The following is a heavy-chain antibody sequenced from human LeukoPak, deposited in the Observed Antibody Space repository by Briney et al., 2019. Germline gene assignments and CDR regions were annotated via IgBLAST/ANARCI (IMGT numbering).Heavy chain of an antibody. CDR1: GYTFTSYY. Sequence: ASVKVSCKASGYTFTSYYMHWERQAPGQGLEWMGIINPSGGSTSYAQKFQGRVTMTRDTSTSTVYMELSSLRSEDTAVYYCARDTTISPPVRSDGMDVWGQGTTVTVSS. V-gene: IGHV1-46*01. CDR2: INPSGGST. D-gene: IGHD3-3*01. J-gene: IGHJ6*02. CDR3: ARDTTISPPVRSDGMDV.